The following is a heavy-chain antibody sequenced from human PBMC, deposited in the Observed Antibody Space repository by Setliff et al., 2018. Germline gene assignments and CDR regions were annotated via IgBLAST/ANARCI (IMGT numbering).Heavy chain of an antibody. CDR3: ARAPSVELVTIRTNSWFTY. V-gene: IGHV1-18*01. CDR1: GGTFSRYA. J-gene: IGHJ4*02. D-gene: IGHD5-18*01. CDR2: ISAYNGNT. Sequence: ASVKVSCKASGGTFSRYAISWVRQAPGQGLEWMGWISAYNGNTNYAQKLQGRVTMSTDTSTSTAYMELRSLTSDDSAFYYCARAPSVELVTIRTNSWFTYWGQGTLVTVSS.